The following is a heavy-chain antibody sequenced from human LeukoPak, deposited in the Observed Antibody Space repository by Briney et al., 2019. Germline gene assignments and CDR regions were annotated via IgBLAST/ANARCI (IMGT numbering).Heavy chain of an antibody. J-gene: IGHJ4*02. CDR1: GYTFTSYE. Sequence: ASVKVSCKASGYTFTSYEINWVRQATGQRLKWRGWINPKSGNTGYAQKFQGRVTMTRNTYISTAYMELSRLGSEDTAVYYCARESSSWYHIDYWGQGTLVTVSS. D-gene: IGHD6-13*01. CDR3: ARESSSWYHIDY. V-gene: IGHV1-8*01. CDR2: INPKSGNT.